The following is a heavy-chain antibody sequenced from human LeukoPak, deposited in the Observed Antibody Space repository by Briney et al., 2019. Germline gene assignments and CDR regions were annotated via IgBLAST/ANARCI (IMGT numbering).Heavy chain of an antibody. V-gene: IGHV4-39*01. CDR2: IYYTGST. J-gene: IGHJ6*03. CDR3: ARARNFRIVHLNGYYYMDV. D-gene: IGHD1-7*01. CDR1: GGSIISSNFY. Sequence: PSETLSLTCSVSGGSIISSNFYWGWTRQPPGKGLEWIGSIYYTGSTYYNPSLKSRVTISVDTSKNQFSLKLSSVTAADTAVYYCARARNFRIVHLNGYYYMDVWGKGTTVTVSS.